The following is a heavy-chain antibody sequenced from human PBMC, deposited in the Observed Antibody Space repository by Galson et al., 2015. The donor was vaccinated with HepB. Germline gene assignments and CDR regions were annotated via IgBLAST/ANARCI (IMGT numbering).Heavy chain of an antibody. J-gene: IGHJ6*02. CDR3: ARGYVHYYYGMDV. CDR1: DASITNYH. Sequence: LSLTCTVSDASITNYHWNWIRQPPGKGLEWIGYISYLGSTKYSPSLKSRVTISVDTSKNQFSLKLNSVTAADTAVYYCARGYVHYYYGMDVWGQGTTVTVSS. V-gene: IGHV4-59*01. D-gene: IGHD3-10*02. CDR2: ISYLGST.